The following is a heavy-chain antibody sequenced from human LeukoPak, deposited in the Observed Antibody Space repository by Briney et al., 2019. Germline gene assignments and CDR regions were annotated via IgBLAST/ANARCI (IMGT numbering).Heavy chain of an antibody. V-gene: IGHV3-30*02. J-gene: IGHJ5*02. CDR2: IRYDGSNK. CDR1: GLTFSSYD. Sequence: GSLRLSCAASGLTFSSYDMHWVRQAPGKGLEWVAFIRYDGSNKYYADSVKGRFTISRDNSKNTLYLQMNSLRAEDTAVYYCAKDPFSYSSGRTPNWFDPWGQGTLVTVSS. CDR3: AKDPFSYSSGRTPNWFDP. D-gene: IGHD3-10*01.